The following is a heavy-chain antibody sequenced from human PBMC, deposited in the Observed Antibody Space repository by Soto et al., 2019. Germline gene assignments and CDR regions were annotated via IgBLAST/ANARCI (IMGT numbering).Heavy chain of an antibody. D-gene: IGHD6-13*01. J-gene: IGHJ3*02. CDR1: GYSFTSYW. Sequence: PGESLKISCKGSGYSFTSYWIGWVRQMPGKGLEWMGIIYPGDSDTRYSPSFQGQVTISADKSISTAYLQWSSLKASDTAMYYCARAQSEAAAGTYDAFDIWGQGTMVTVSS. V-gene: IGHV5-51*01. CDR3: ARAQSEAAAGTYDAFDI. CDR2: IYPGDSDT.